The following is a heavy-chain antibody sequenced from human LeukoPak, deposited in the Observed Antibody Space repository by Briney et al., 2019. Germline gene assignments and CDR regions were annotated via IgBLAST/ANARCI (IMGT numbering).Heavy chain of an antibody. CDR2: INHSGST. CDR1: GGSFSGYY. CDR3: ARGGYFDY. V-gene: IGHV4-34*01. Sequence: PSETLSLTCAVYGGSFSGYYWSWIRQPPGKGLEWIREINHSGSTNYNPSLKSRVTISVDTSKNQFSLKLSSVTAADTAVYYCARGGYFDYWGQGTLVTVSS. J-gene: IGHJ4*02.